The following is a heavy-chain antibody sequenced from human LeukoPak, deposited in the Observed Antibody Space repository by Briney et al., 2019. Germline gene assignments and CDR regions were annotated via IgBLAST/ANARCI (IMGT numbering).Heavy chain of an antibody. CDR3: AGGYGYGYPHHYYYMDV. V-gene: IGHV4-61*03. D-gene: IGHD5-18*01. CDR2: IYYSGTT. J-gene: IGHJ6*03. CDR1: GGAITSDSYY. Sequence: SETLSLTCTVAGGAITSDSYYWSWVRQPPGKGLEWIGFIYYSGTTYYSPSLESRVDISADTSKRRFSLRLRSVTAADSAVYFCAGGYGYGYPHHYYYMDVWGQGTTVIVSS.